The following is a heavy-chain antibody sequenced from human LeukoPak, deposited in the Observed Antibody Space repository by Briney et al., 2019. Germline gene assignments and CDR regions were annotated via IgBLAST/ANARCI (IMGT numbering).Heavy chain of an antibody. CDR2: INHSGST. J-gene: IGHJ6*02. V-gene: IGHV4-34*01. CDR1: GGSFSGYY. CDR3: ARALYSSGWTEYYYYGMDV. D-gene: IGHD6-19*01. Sequence: SEPLSLTCAVYGGSFSGYYWSWIRQPPGKGLEWIGEINHSGSTNYNPSLKSRVTISVDTSKNQFSLKLSSVTAADTAVYYCARALYSSGWTEYYYYGMDVWGQGTTVTVSS.